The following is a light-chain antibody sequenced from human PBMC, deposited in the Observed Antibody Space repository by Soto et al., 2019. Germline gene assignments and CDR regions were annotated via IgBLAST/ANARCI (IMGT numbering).Light chain of an antibody. J-gene: IGKJ2*01. CDR1: QSVSSN. CDR2: GAY. CDR3: QQYNNWPPRYT. V-gene: IGKV3-15*01. Sequence: DIVMTQSPATLSVSPGERATLSCRASQSVSSNLAWYQQKRGQAPRLLIYGAYTRATGIPARFSGSGSGTEFTLTISSLESEDFAVYYCQQYNNWPPRYTFGQGTKLEIK.